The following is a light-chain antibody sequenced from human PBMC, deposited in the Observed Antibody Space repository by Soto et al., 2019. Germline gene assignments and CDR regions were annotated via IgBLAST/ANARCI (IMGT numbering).Light chain of an antibody. CDR1: QAISNY. J-gene: IGKJ5*01. CDR3: QQCHATPLT. Sequence: DIQLTRAPSFLSASGGDRVTVTVRASQAISNYLNWYQQKPGKAPNLLIFGAKTLQSGVPSRFSGSGYGTASTLTITTLHPEDVGIYYCQQCHATPLTFGQGTRLEIK. CDR2: GAK. V-gene: IGKV1-39*01.